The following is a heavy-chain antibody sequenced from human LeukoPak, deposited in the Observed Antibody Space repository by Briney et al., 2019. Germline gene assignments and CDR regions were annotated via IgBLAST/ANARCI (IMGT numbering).Heavy chain of an antibody. V-gene: IGHV4-59*11. J-gene: IGHJ3*02. D-gene: IGHD3-22*01. Sequence: SETLSLTCNVSGGSISSHYWSWIRQPPGKGLEWIGYIYYSGSTYYNPSLKSRVTISVDTSKNQFSLKLSSVTAADTAVYYCARSYYYDSSGKRRAFDIWGQGTMVTVSS. CDR3: ARSYYYDSSGKRRAFDI. CDR2: IYYSGST. CDR1: GGSISSHY.